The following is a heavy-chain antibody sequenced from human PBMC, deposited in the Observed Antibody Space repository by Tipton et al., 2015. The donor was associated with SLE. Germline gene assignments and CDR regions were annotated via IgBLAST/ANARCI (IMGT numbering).Heavy chain of an antibody. CDR2: IRSKRYGGST. J-gene: IGHJ4*02. V-gene: IGHV3-49*04. CDR1: GFTFGDYG. Sequence: SLRLSCTTSGFTFGDYGLSWVRQAPGKGLEWIGFIRSKRYGGSTDYAASVKGRFSISRDDSKNIAYLQMNSLQTEDTAVYYCTREQGYDLRFDYWGQGTLVTVSS. CDR3: TREQGYDLRFDY. D-gene: IGHD5-12*01.